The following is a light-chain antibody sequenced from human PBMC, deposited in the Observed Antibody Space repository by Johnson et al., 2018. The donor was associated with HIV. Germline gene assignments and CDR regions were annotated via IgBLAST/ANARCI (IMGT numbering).Light chain of an antibody. CDR2: ETN. J-gene: IGLJ1*01. CDR1: SSTIGNNY. Sequence: QSVLTQPPSVSAAPGQKVTISCSGSSSTIGNNYVSWYQQFPGTAPKLLIYETNKRPSGIPDRFSGSKSGTSATLGIAGLQTGDEADYYCGTWDSSLSAHYVFGTGTKITVL. CDR3: GTWDSSLSAHYV. V-gene: IGLV1-51*02.